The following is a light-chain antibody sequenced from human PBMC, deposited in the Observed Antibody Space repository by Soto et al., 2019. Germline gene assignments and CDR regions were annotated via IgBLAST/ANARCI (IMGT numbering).Light chain of an antibody. CDR1: QSVNSD. Sequence: EIVLTQSPATLSLSPGRRATLSCRDSQSVNSDLAWLQQKPGQAPRLLIYDASNRATGIPARFSGSGSGTDCTLTISSLGPEDLAIDYWQHRSSWPHTFGHGTNVD. J-gene: IGKJ3*01. V-gene: IGKV3-11*01. CDR3: QHRSSWPHT. CDR2: DAS.